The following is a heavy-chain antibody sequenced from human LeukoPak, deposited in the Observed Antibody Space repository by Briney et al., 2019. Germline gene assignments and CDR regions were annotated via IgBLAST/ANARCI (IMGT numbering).Heavy chain of an antibody. J-gene: IGHJ4*02. D-gene: IGHD3-16*02. CDR2: IKSKSDGGTT. CDR3: TTEGAYVWGSYRLNTETLIDY. V-gene: IGHV3-15*01. CDR1: GFTFSNAW. Sequence: GGSLRDSCAASGFTFSNAWMSWVRPAPGKGLEGVGRIKSKSDGGTTDYAAPVKGRFTISRDDSKNTLYLQMNSLKTEDTGVYYCTTEGAYVWGSYRLNTETLIDYFGPGTLV.